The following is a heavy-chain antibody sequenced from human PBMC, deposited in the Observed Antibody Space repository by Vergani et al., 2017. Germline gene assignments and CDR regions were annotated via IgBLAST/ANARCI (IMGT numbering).Heavy chain of an antibody. D-gene: IGHD4-23*01. CDR3: ARAVSTTVGDPPGY. V-gene: IGHV3-7*01. J-gene: IGHJ4*02. CDR2: IKQDGSEK. CDR1: GFMFSNYW. Sequence: EVQLVESGGGLVQPGGSLRLSCAASGFMFSNYWMNWVRQAPGKGLEWVANIKQDGSEKYYVDSVKGRFTISRDNAKNSLYLQMNSLRAEDTAVYYCARAVSTTVGDPPGYWGQGTLVTVSS.